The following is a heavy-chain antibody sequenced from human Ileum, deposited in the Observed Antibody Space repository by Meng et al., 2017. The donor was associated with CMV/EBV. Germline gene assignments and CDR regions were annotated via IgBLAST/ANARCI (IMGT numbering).Heavy chain of an antibody. J-gene: IGHJ2*01. CDR3: ARQQLVRYFDL. D-gene: IGHD6-13*01. CDR1: GGSISSISYY. CDR2: IYYSGST. Sequence: CTGSGGSISSISYYWGWIRQPPGKGLEWIGSIYYSGSTYYNPSLKSRVTISVDTSKNQFSLKLSSVTAADTAVYYCARQQLVRYFDLWGRGTLVTVSS. V-gene: IGHV4-39*07.